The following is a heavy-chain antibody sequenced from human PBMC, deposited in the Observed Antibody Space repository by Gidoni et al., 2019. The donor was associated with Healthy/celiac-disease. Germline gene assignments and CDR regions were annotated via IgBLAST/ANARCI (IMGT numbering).Heavy chain of an antibody. J-gene: IGHJ6*03. V-gene: IGHV3-53*01. D-gene: IGHD1-26*01. CDR1: GFTVSSNY. CDR3: ARDRSSYGGNHPERDYYYYYMDV. Sequence: EVQLVVSGGGLIQPGGSLRLSCAASGFTVSSNYMSWVRQAPGKGLEWVSVNDSGGSTYYADAGKGRFTISRDNSKNTLYLKMNSRRAEDTAVYYCARDRSSYGGNHPERDYYYYYMDVWGKGTTVTVSS. CDR2: NDSGGST.